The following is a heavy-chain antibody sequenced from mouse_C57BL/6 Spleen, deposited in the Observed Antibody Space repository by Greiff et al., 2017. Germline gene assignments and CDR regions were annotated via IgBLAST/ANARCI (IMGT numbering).Heavy chain of an antibody. D-gene: IGHD1-1*01. CDR3: TTLDNYGSSHWYFDV. Sequence: VQLQQSGAELVRPGASVKLSCTASGFNIKDDYMHWVKQRPEQGLEWIGWIDPENGDTEYASKFKGKATITADTSSNTAYLQLSSLTSEDTAVYYCTTLDNYGSSHWYFDVWGTGTTVTVSS. J-gene: IGHJ1*03. CDR2: IDPENGDT. CDR1: GFNIKDDY. V-gene: IGHV14-4*01.